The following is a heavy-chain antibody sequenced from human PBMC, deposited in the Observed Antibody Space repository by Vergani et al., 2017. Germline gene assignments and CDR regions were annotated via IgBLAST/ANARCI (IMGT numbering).Heavy chain of an antibody. Sequence: EVQLLESGGGLVQPGGSLRLSCAASGFTFSSYAMSWVRQAPGKGLEWVSAISGSGGSTYYADSVKGRFTISRENAKNSLYLQMNSLRAGDTAVYYCERGGVADSDYYYYYYMDVWGKGTTVTVSS. CDR2: ISGSGGST. V-gene: IGHV3-23*01. D-gene: IGHD3-16*01. J-gene: IGHJ6*03. CDR3: ERGGVADSDYYYYYYMDV. CDR1: GFTFSSYA.